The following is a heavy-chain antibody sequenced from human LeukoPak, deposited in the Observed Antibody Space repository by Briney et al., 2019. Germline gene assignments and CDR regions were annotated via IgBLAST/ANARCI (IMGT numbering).Heavy chain of an antibody. D-gene: IGHD5-18*01. Sequence: PSETLALTCAVYGGSFRGYYWSWIRQPPGKGLEWIGEINHSGSTNYNPSLQSRVTISVDTSKNQFSLKLSSVTAADTDVYYCARGKGYSYGYVDYWGQGTLVTVSS. CDR1: GGSFRGYY. CDR3: ARGKGYSYGYVDY. J-gene: IGHJ4*02. V-gene: IGHV4-34*01. CDR2: INHSGST.